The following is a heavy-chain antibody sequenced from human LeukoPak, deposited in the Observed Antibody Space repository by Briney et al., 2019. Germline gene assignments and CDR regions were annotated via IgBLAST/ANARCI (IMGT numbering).Heavy chain of an antibody. J-gene: IGHJ4*02. Sequence: GGSLRLTCAASGFTFSSYAMTWVRQAPGKGLQWVSAVSGSGAHTYYADSVKGRFTISRDNSRDTLYLQMNSLRAEDTAVYYCARVSPTTVTTLQYFDYWGQRTLVTVSS. CDR2: VSGSGAHT. CDR3: ARVSPTTVTTLQYFDY. CDR1: GFTFSSYA. V-gene: IGHV3-23*01. D-gene: IGHD4-17*01.